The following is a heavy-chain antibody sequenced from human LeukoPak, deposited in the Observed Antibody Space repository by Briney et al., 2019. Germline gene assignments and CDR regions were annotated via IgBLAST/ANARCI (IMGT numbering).Heavy chain of an antibody. CDR3: ASQGSGSAQAGRGWFDP. CDR2: ISYDGSNE. J-gene: IGHJ5*02. V-gene: IGHV3-30*03. CDR1: GFTFSSYD. Sequence: GGSLRLSCAASGFTFSSYDMHWVRQAPGKGLEWVALISYDGSNEYCADSVKGRFTISRDNSKNTVYLQMNSLTTEDTAVYYCASQGSGSAQAGRGWFDPWGQGTLVTVSS. D-gene: IGHD3-10*01.